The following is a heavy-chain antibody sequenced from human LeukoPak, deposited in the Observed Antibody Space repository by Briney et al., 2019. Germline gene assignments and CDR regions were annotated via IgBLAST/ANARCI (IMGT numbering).Heavy chain of an antibody. D-gene: IGHD3-10*01. J-gene: IGHJ5*02. CDR3: ARGHTYYYGSGSKFDP. CDR1: GGSISSSSYY. CDR2: IYYSGST. Sequence: SETLSLTCTVSGGSISSSSYYWGWIRQPPGKGLEWIGSIYYSGSTYYNPSLKSRVTISVDTSKNQFSLKLSSVTAADTAVYYCARGHTYYYGSGSKFDPWGQGTLVTVSS. V-gene: IGHV4-39*07.